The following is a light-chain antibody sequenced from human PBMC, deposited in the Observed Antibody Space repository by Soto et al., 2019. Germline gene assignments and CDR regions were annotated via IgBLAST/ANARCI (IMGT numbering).Light chain of an antibody. Sequence: ETVLTQSPGTLSLSPGERATLSCRASQSISGTFLAWYQHKPGQAPRVLIYGASRATGIPDRFSGSGSGTDFTLTISRLEPEDFALYYCQQYYSSWTFGQGTKVEMK. J-gene: IGKJ1*01. CDR1: QSISGTF. CDR2: GAS. V-gene: IGKV3-20*01. CDR3: QQYYSSWT.